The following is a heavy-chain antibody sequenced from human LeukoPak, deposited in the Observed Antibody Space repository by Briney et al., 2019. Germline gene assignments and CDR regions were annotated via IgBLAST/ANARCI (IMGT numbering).Heavy chain of an antibody. D-gene: IGHD3-10*01. CDR2: ISTSSIYK. Sequence: GGSLRLSCGASGVTFSRYTMNWVRQAPGKGLEWVASISTSSIYKYYGDPVKGRFTISRDNSRNSAYLQMDSLSPEDTAVYYCARAPVIFGSGTQDAFDIWGQGTMVTVSS. V-gene: IGHV3-21*01. CDR3: ARAPVIFGSGTQDAFDI. J-gene: IGHJ3*02. CDR1: GVTFSRYT.